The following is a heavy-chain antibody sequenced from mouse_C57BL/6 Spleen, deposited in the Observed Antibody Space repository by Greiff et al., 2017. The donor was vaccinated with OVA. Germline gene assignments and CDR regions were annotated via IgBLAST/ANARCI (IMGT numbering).Heavy chain of an antibody. CDR2: INPNNGGT. J-gene: IGHJ3*01. D-gene: IGHD1-1*01. CDR3: ARADGSSYWFAD. V-gene: IGHV1-26*01. CDR1: GYTFTDYY. Sequence: VQLQQSGPELVKPGASVKISCKASGYTFTDYYMNWVKQSHGKSLEWIGDINPNNGGTSYNQKFKGKATLTVDKSSSTAYMELRSQTSEDSAVYYCARADGSSYWFADWGQGTLVTVSA.